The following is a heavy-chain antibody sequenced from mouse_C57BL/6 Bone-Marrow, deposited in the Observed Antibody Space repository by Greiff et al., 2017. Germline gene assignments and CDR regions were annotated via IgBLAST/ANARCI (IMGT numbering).Heavy chain of an antibody. CDR3: ARSGGYPFFDY. CDR2: IHPNSGST. V-gene: IGHV1-64*01. J-gene: IGHJ2*01. Sequence: QVQLQQPGAELVKPGASVKLSCKASGYTFTSYWMHWVKQRPGQGLGWIGMIHPNSGSTNYNEKFKSKATLTVDKSSSTAYMQLSSLTSEDSAVYYCARSGGYPFFDYGGQGTTLTVSS. CDR1: GYTFTSYW. D-gene: IGHD2-2*01.